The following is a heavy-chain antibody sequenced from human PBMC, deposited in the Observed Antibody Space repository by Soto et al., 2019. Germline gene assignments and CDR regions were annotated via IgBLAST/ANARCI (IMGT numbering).Heavy chain of an antibody. CDR3: ARSLPKTMVYAIEPFEI. CDR2: TYYRSKWYN. Sequence: SQTLSLTCAISGDSVSSNSAAWNWIRQSPSRGLEWLGRTYYRSKWYNDYAVSVKSRITINPDTSKNQFSLQLNSVTPEDTAVYYCARSLPKTMVYAIEPFEIWGQGTMVTVSS. CDR1: GDSVSSNSAA. V-gene: IGHV6-1*01. J-gene: IGHJ3*02. D-gene: IGHD2-8*01.